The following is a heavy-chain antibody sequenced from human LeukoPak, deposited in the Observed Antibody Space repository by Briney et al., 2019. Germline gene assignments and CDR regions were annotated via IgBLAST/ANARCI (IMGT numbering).Heavy chain of an antibody. CDR3: AIFPVGATRFNYY. CDR2: MNPNSGNT. V-gene: IGHV1-8*02. J-gene: IGHJ4*02. CDR1: GYTFTGYY. D-gene: IGHD1-26*01. Sequence: GASVKVSCKASGYTFTGYYMHWVRQATGQGLEWMGWMNPNSGNTGYAQKFQGRVTVTRNTSISTAYMELSSLRSEDTAVYYCAIFPVGATRFNYYWGQGTLVTVSS.